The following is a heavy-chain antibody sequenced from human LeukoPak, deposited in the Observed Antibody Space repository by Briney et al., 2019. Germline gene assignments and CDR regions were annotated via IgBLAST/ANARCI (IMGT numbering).Heavy chain of an antibody. CDR2: INPDKGDT. V-gene: IGHV1-3*01. J-gene: IGHJ4*02. D-gene: IGHD4-17*01. CDR1: GYSFTTYA. Sequence: GASVKASCKASGYSFTTYATHWVRQAPGQRLEWMGWINPDKGDTQYSQNFQGRITVARDTSASTTYMELSSLVSEDTAVYYCARRLKSSYGNPFDYWGQGTLVTVSS. CDR3: ARRLKSSYGNPFDY.